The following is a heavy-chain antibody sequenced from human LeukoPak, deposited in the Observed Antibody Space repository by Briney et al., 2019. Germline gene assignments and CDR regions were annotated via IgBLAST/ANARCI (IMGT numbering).Heavy chain of an antibody. CDR1: GFTFDDYA. D-gene: IGHD3-10*02. V-gene: IGHV3-9*03. Sequence: PGGSLRLSCAASGFTFDDYAMHWVRQAPGKGLEWVSGIAWNSDNIAYADSVKGRFTISRDNAKKSLYLQMNSLRAEDMALYYCAKDRGSMFLYFDYWGQGTLVTVSS. CDR2: IAWNSDNI. J-gene: IGHJ4*02. CDR3: AKDRGSMFLYFDY.